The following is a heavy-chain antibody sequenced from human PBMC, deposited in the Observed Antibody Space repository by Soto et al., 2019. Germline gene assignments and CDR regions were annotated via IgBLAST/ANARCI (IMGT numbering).Heavy chain of an antibody. D-gene: IGHD2-21*02. Sequence: ASVKVSCKASGYTFTSYGISWVRQAPGQGLEWMGWISAYNGNTNYAQKLQGRVTMTTDTSTSTAYMELRSLRSDDTAVYYCAREGWKAYCGGDCYYYYGMDVWGQGTTVTVS. CDR3: AREGWKAYCGGDCYYYYGMDV. J-gene: IGHJ6*02. V-gene: IGHV1-18*01. CDR1: GYTFTSYG. CDR2: ISAYNGNT.